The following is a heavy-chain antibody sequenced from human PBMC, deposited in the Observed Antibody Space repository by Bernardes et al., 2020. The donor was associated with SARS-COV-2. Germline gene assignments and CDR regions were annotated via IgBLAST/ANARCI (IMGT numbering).Heavy chain of an antibody. V-gene: IGHV3-48*01. Sequence: GGSLRLSCVSSGIVFDDSAFNWVRQAPGKGLEWLAHISRGGEASYYSDSVRGRFIVSRENARHSLYLQMYGLTVGDTAVYYCARGIEAVDLWGQGTVVTVSS. CDR1: GIVFDDSA. J-gene: IGHJ4*02. CDR2: ISRGGEAS. D-gene: IGHD2-21*01. CDR3: ARGIEAVDL.